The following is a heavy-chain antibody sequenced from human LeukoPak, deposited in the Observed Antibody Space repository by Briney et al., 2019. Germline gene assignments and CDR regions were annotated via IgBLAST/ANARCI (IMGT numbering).Heavy chain of an antibody. CDR3: ARDHDWGVDY. J-gene: IGHJ4*02. Sequence: ASVTVSCKASGFTFTDHYMHGVRQAPGQGLEWMGWINGKRGDTNYAQNFQDRVTMTRDTSTSTVYRELSRLTVDDTAVYYCARDHDWGVDYWGQGTLVTVSS. CDR1: GFTFTDHY. CDR2: INGKRGDT. V-gene: IGHV1-2*02. D-gene: IGHD7-27*01.